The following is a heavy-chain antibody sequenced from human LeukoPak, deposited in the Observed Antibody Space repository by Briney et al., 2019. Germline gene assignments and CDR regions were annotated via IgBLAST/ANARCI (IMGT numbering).Heavy chain of an antibody. V-gene: IGHV3-21*01. CDR1: AFTLSSYN. CDR3: ARRGVLTGSALTD. J-gene: IGHJ4*02. D-gene: IGHD3-10*01. Sequence: GGSLRLSCEASAFTLSSYNMNWVRQAPGKGLEWISSISSGSTYMNYADSVKGRFTISRDNAKNSLYLQMNSLRAEDTAVYYCARRGVLTGSALTDWGQGTLVTVSS. CDR2: ISSGSTYM.